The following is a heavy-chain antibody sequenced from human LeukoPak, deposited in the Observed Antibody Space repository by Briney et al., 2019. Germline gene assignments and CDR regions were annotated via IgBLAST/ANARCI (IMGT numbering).Heavy chain of an antibody. CDR2: ISYDGSNK. J-gene: IGHJ4*02. CDR1: GFTFSSYG. Sequence: GGSLRLSCAASGFTFSSYGMHWVRQAPAKGLEWVVVISYDGSNKYYADSVKGRFTISRDNSENMLFLQMDSLRAEDTAVYYCARDAPGPFDYWGLGTLVTVSS. V-gene: IGHV3-30*03. CDR3: ARDAPGPFDY.